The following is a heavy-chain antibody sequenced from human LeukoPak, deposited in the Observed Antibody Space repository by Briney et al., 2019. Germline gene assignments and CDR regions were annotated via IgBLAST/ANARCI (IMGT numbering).Heavy chain of an antibody. CDR3: ARVYSYGNYFDY. V-gene: IGHV4-38-2*02. J-gene: IGHJ4*02. D-gene: IGHD5-18*01. Sequence: SETLSLTCTVSGYSIISGYYWGWIRQPPVKGLEWIGSIYHSGSTYYNPSLKSRVTISVDTSKNQFSLKLSSVTAADTAVYYCARVYSYGNYFDYWGRGTLVSVSS. CDR2: IYHSGST. CDR1: GYSIISGYY.